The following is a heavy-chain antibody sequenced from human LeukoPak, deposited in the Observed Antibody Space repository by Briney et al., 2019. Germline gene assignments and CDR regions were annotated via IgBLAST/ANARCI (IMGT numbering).Heavy chain of an antibody. D-gene: IGHD3-10*01. CDR2: IYRDGST. Sequence: PGGSLRLSCAASGFTVSSDYMSWGRQAPGKGLEWVSVIYRDGSTYYADSVKGRFTISRDNSRNTLYLQMNSLRADDTAMYYCARDGSGHVFDYWGQGTLVTVSS. CDR3: ARDGSGHVFDY. J-gene: IGHJ4*02. V-gene: IGHV3-66*01. CDR1: GFTVSSDY.